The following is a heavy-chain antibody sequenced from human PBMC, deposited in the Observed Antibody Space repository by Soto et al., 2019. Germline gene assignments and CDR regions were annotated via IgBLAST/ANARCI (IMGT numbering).Heavy chain of an antibody. Sequence: SVKVSCKASGGTFSGSAIGWVRKAPGQGLEWMGGIVPTLGTVNYAQAFQGRVTITADKSTSAAYMELSSLKSEDTAVYYCARVDHYDSSGYYYFNAFDIWGQGTKVTVSS. CDR2: IVPTLGTV. V-gene: IGHV1-69*06. D-gene: IGHD3-22*01. CDR3: ARVDHYDSSGYYYFNAFDI. CDR1: GGTFSGSA. J-gene: IGHJ3*02.